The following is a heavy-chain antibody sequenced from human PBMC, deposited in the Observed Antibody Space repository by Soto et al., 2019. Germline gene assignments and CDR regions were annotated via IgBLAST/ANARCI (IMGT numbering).Heavy chain of an antibody. J-gene: IGHJ4*02. Sequence: PGGSLRLSCAASGFTFCSYSMNWVRQAPGKGLEWVSYISSSSSTIYYADSVKGRFTISRDNAKNSLYLQMNSLRAEDTAVYYCARSSAPDFYNVGVRGVIKEYYFDYWGQGTLVTVSS. CDR2: ISSSSSTI. CDR1: GFTFCSYS. V-gene: IGHV3-48*01. D-gene: IGHD3-10*01. CDR3: ARSSAPDFYNVGVRGVIKEYYFDY.